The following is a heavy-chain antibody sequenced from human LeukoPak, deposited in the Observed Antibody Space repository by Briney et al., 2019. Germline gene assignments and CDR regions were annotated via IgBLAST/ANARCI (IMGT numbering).Heavy chain of an antibody. J-gene: IGHJ2*01. CDR3: ARHPLGYWYLDL. CDR2: ITGSGGNT. CDR1: GFTLSSYA. V-gene: IGHV3-23*01. D-gene: IGHD3-3*02. Sequence: GGSLRLSCDASGFTLSSYAVSWVRQAPGKGLEWVSAITGSGGNTYYAASVKGRFTISRDNSKNALYVQMNSLRAEDTAVYYCARHPLGYWYLDLWGRGTPVSVSS.